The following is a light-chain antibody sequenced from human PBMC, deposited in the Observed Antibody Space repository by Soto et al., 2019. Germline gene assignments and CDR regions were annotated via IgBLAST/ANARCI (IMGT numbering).Light chain of an antibody. CDR2: DAS. V-gene: IGKV3-11*01. CDR1: QSVSSY. Sequence: EIVLTQSPATLSLSPGERATLSCRASQSVSSYLAWYQQKPGQAPSLLIYDASNRATAIPARFSGSGSGTDFTLTISSLVPEDFAVYYCQQLSNWPPSITFGQGTRLEIK. J-gene: IGKJ5*01. CDR3: QQLSNWPPSIT.